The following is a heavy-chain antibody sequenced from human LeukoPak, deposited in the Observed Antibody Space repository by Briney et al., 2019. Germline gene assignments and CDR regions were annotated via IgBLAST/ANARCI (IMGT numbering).Heavy chain of an antibody. Sequence: GRSLRLSCEASGFTSTDYGMHWVRQAPGKGLEWLAVISYVESETYYADSVKGRFTISRDNSKNMVYLRMNSLRVEDTAFYYCAKDLYTSGGILDYWGQGTLVTVSS. D-gene: IGHD2-2*02. J-gene: IGHJ4*02. CDR2: ISYVESET. CDR1: GFTSTDYG. CDR3: AKDLYTSGGILDY. V-gene: IGHV3-30*18.